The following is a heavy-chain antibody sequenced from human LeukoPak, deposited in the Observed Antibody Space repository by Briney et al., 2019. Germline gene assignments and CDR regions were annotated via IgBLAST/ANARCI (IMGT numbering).Heavy chain of an antibody. CDR1: GFTVSSNY. CDR3: AKGSLLWFGESFDY. D-gene: IGHD3-10*01. J-gene: IGHJ4*02. CDR2: IYSGGST. Sequence: GGSLRLSCAASGFTVSSNYMSWVRQAPGKGLEWVSVIYSGGSTYYADSVKGRFTISRDNSKNTLYLQMNSLRAEDTAVYYCAKGSLLWFGESFDYWGQGTLVTVSS. V-gene: IGHV3-53*05.